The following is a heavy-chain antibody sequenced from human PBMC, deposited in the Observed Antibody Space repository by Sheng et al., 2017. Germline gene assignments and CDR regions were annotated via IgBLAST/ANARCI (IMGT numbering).Heavy chain of an antibody. CDR2: ISGRGGST. V-gene: IGHV3-23*04. J-gene: IGHJ6*02. Sequence: VQLVESGGGVVQPGRSLRLSCAASGFTFSTYGMHWVRQAPGKGLEWVSVISGRGGSTYYADSVKGRFTISRDSSKNTLSLQMNSLRAEDTAVYYCAKERTPDYYYGMDVWGQGTTVTVSS. CDR3: AKERTPDYYYGMDV. CDR1: GFTFSTYG.